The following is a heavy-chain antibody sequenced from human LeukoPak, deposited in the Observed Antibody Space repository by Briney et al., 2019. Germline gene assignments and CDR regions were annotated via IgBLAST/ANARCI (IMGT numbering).Heavy chain of an antibody. Sequence: SETLSLTCTVSGGSISSYYWSWIRQPPGKGLEWIGYIYYSGSTNYNPSLKSRVTMSVDTSKNQFSLKLSSVTAADTAVYYCAREGDIGVDYWGQGTLVTVSS. D-gene: IGHD2-15*01. CDR2: IYYSGST. V-gene: IGHV4-59*12. CDR3: AREGDIGVDY. J-gene: IGHJ4*02. CDR1: GGSISSYY.